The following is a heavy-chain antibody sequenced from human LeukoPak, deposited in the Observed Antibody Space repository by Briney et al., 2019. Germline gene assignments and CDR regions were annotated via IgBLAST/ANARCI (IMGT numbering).Heavy chain of an antibody. CDR3: ARVPPASTGPDT. J-gene: IGHJ5*02. Sequence: PSETRSLACTLSGASVSSTRSYWSWIRQPPGKGLEWVGYMSYSVHSDYNPSLKSRVTISVDTSKNQFSLSLYSVTAADTAIYYCARVPPASTGPDTWGQGTLVTVSS. D-gene: IGHD1-1*01. CDR1: GASVSSTRSY. CDR2: MSYSVHS. V-gene: IGHV4-61*01.